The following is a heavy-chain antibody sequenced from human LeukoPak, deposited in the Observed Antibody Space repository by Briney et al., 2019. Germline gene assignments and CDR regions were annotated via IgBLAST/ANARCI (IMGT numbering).Heavy chain of an antibody. D-gene: IGHD1-26*01. CDR1: GFTFSSCA. CDR3: AKAYSGSYYFRFDY. V-gene: IGHV3-23*01. CDR2: ISGSGGST. Sequence: GGSLRLSCAASGFTFSSCAMSWVRQAPGKGLEWVSAISGSGGSTYYADSVKGRFTISRDNSKNTLYLQMNSLRAEDTAVYYCAKAYSGSYYFRFDYWGQGTLVTVSS. J-gene: IGHJ4*02.